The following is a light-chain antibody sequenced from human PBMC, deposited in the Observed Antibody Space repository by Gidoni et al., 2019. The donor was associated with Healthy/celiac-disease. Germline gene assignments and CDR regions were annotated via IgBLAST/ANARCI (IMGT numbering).Light chain of an antibody. J-gene: IGKJ1*01. CDR1: QSVSSSY. Sequence: EIVLTQSPGTLSLSPGERATLSCRASQSVSSSYLAWYQQKPGQSPRLLIYGASSRATGIPDRFSGSGSGTDFTLTISRLEPEDFAVYYCQQYGSGWTFGQGTKVESK. V-gene: IGKV3-20*01. CDR2: GAS. CDR3: QQYGSGWT.